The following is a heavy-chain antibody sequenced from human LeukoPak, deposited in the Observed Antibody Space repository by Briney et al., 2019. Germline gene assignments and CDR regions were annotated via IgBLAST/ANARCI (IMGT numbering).Heavy chain of an antibody. CDR3: ARTSGFFDSSGFYQQNPYYFQY. J-gene: IGHJ4*02. V-gene: IGHV4-34*01. D-gene: IGHD3-22*01. Sequence: PPETLSLTCAAYGDSFIGYFWTWIRQPPGKGLEWIGDINHSGRTNYNPSLQRRVSISVDTSNNQSSLNLTSVTAADTAVYYCARTSGFFDSSGFYQQNPYYFQYRGQGVLVTVSS. CDR2: INHSGRT. CDR1: GDSFIGYF.